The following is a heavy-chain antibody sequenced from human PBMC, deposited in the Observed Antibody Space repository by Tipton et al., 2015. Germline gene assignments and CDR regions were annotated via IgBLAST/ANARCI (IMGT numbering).Heavy chain of an antibody. CDR3: ARARGRHGGLFDS. D-gene: IGHD4-23*01. V-gene: IGHV4-59*07. CDR1: GGSINFYY. CDR2: IQYSGST. Sequence: TLSLTCTVSGGSINFYYWTWIRQPPGKELEWIGYIQYSGSTNYNPSLKSRVTISVDTSKTQFSLKMSSVTASDTAVYYCARARGRHGGLFDSWGQGILVTVSS. J-gene: IGHJ4*02.